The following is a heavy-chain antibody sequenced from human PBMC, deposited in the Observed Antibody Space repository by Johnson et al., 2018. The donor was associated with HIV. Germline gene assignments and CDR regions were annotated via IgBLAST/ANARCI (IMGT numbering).Heavy chain of an antibody. D-gene: IGHD4-11*01. CDR1: GFTFRSHA. J-gene: IGHJ3*02. Sequence: VQLVESGGGVVQPGRSLRLSCAASGFTFRSHAMHWVRQAPGKGLEWVAVISYDGNNKFQADSVQGRFTISRDNSKNTLYLQMNSLRAEDTAVYYCARSYSTSWNASDIWGQGTMVTVSS. V-gene: IGHV3-30-3*01. CDR3: ARSYSTSWNASDI. CDR2: ISYDGNNK.